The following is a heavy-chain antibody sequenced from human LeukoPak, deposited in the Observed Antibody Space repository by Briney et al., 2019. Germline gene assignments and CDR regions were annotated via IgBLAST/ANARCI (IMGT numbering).Heavy chain of an antibody. V-gene: IGHV4-39*01. J-gene: IGHJ4*02. D-gene: IGHD1-26*01. CDR2: IYYSGST. Sequence: PSETLSLTCTVSGDSMSSHYWGWFRQPPGKGLEWIGTIYYSGSTYYNPSLKSRVTISVDTSNNHFSLKVRSVTAADTAVYYCARQRLWADYWGQGTLVTVSS. CDR1: GDSMSSHY. CDR3: ARQRLWADY.